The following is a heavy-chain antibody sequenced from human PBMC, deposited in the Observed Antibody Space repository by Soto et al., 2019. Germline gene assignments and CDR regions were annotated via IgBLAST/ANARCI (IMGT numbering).Heavy chain of an antibody. CDR1: GGSVNSGNYY. CDR2: MSHSGGT. D-gene: IGHD1-1*01. Sequence: QVQLQQWGAGLLKPSETLSLTCAVFGGSVNSGNYYWSWVRQPPGKGLEWIGEMSHSGGTHFNPAHESRVTISVDTSKNQFSLKMSSVTAADTALYYCARVERGTATTVVDAFDIWGPGTMVTVSS. CDR3: ARVERGTATTVVDAFDI. V-gene: IGHV4-34*01. J-gene: IGHJ3*02.